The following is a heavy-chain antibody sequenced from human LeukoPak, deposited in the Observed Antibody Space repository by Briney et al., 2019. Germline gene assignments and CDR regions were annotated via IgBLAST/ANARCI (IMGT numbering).Heavy chain of an antibody. D-gene: IGHD3-16*02. J-gene: IGHJ4*02. Sequence: GGSLRLSCAASGFTFSSYAMSWVRQAPGKGLEWVAFISYDGNNKYYADSVKGRLTISRDNSKNTVYLHLNSLRVEDTAVYYCAKDFERGGMIMYGGIIVRGIDYWGQGTLVTVSS. CDR2: ISYDGNNK. V-gene: IGHV3-30*18. CDR3: AKDFERGGMIMYGGIIVRGIDY. CDR1: GFTFSSYA.